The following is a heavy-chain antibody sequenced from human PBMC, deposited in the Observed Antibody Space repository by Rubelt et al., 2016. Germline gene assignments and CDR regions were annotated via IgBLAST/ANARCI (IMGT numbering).Heavy chain of an antibody. CDR2: FDYTGST. CDR3: ARARFAYDSGASPDS. CDR1: GGSISGGGYY. V-gene: IGHV4-39*07. J-gene: IGHJ4*02. Sequence: QVELQESGPGLVKPSQTLSLTCTVSGGSISGGGYYWSWIRHLPGQGLEWLGTFDYTGSTYYNPSLKSRVTISVEPSKNQVALKLGSVSAADTAVYYCARARFAYDSGASPDSWGQGTLVTVSS. D-gene: IGHD3-22*01.